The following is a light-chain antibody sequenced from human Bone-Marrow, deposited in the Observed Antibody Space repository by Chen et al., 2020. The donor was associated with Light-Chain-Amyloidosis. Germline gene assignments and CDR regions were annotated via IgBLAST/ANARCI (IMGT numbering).Light chain of an antibody. CDR3: SSYAGSNNVV. CDR1: NIDVGGYNY. J-gene: IGLJ2*01. Sequence: QSARTQPPSASGSPGQSVTIACPGTNIDVGGYNYVSWYQQHPGKSPKLLLYEVSKRPAGVPDRFSGSKSGNTASLTVSGLQAEDEADYYCSSYAGSNNVVFGGGTKLTVL. V-gene: IGLV2-8*01. CDR2: EVS.